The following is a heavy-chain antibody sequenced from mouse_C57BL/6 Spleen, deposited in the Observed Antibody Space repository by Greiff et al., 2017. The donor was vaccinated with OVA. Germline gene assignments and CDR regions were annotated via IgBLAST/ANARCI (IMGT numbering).Heavy chain of an antibody. V-gene: IGHV1-55*01. D-gene: IGHD1-1*01. CDR2: IYPGSGST. CDR3: ATHYGSSYSYAMDY. Sequence: QVQLQQPGTELVKPGASVKLSCKASGYTFTSYWITWVKQRPGQGLEWIGDIYPGSGSTNYNEKFKSKATLTVDTSSSTAYMQLSSLTSEDSAVYYCATHYGSSYSYAMDYWGQGTSVTVSS. J-gene: IGHJ4*01. CDR1: GYTFTSYW.